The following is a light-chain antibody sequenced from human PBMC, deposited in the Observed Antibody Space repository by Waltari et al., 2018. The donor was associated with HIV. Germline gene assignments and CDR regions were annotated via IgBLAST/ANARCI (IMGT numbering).Light chain of an antibody. CDR1: SSNIGSNA. V-gene: IGLV1-44*01. Sequence: QSVLTQPPSTSGTPGQRVTISCSGSSSNIGSNAVDWYQQPPGTAPRLLIYSNYQRPSGVPDRFSGSKSGTSASLAISGLQSEDEADYYCAAWDDSLNGMVFGGGAKLTVL. CDR2: SNY. J-gene: IGLJ2*01. CDR3: AAWDDSLNGMV.